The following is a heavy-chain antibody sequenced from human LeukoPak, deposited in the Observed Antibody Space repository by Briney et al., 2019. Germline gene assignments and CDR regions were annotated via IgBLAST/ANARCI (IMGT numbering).Heavy chain of an antibody. V-gene: IGHV3-23*01. CDR1: GFTFSSHA. Sequence: SGGSLRLSCAASGFTFSSHAMSWVRQAPGKGLEWVSTITGSGGTTKYADSVKGRFTISRDNSKNTLDLQMNSLRAEDAAIFYCAKDLSPESNRLSPFDYWSQGTLVTVSS. D-gene: IGHD3-16*02. CDR3: AKDLSPESNRLSPFDY. J-gene: IGHJ4*02. CDR2: ITGSGGTT.